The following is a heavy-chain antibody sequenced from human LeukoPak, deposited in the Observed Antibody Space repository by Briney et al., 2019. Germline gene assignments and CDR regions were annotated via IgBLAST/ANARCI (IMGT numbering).Heavy chain of an antibody. D-gene: IGHD3-3*01. CDR3: ARHLNYDFWSGYRDWFDP. V-gene: IGHV4-31*03. Sequence: PSETLSLTCTVSGGSISSGGYYWSWIRQHPGKGLEWIGYIYYSGSTYYNPSLKSRVTISVDTSKNQFSLKLSSVTAADTAVYYCARHLNYDFWSGYRDWFDPWGQGTLVTVSS. J-gene: IGHJ5*02. CDR2: IYYSGST. CDR1: GGSISSGGYY.